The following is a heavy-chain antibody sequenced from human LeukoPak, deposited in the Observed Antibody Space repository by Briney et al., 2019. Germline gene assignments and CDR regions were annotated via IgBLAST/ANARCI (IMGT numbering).Heavy chain of an antibody. CDR2: IYYSGST. CDR3: ARQPRGYSSSRIDY. V-gene: IGHV4-59*08. CDR1: GGSISSYY. J-gene: IGHJ4*02. D-gene: IGHD6-13*01. Sequence: SETLSLTCTVSGGSISSYYWSWIRQPPGKGLEWIGYIYYSGSTNYNPSLKSRVTISVDTSKNQFSLKLSSVTAADTAVYYCARQPRGYSSSRIDYWGQGTLVTVSS.